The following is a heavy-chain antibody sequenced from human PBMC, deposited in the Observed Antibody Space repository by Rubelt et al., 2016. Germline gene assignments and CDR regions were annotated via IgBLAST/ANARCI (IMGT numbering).Heavy chain of an antibody. Sequence: EVQLLESGGGLVQPGGSLRLSCEVSGFTFSSYAMNWVRPAPGKGLEWVSGISGSGGSTYYADSVKGRFIISRDNSKNMLYLQMNSLRDEDTAVYYCAKGGDIWGQGTMVTVSS. CDR3: AKGGDI. D-gene: IGHD2-15*01. V-gene: IGHV3-23*01. CDR2: ISGSGGST. J-gene: IGHJ3*02. CDR1: GFTFSSYA.